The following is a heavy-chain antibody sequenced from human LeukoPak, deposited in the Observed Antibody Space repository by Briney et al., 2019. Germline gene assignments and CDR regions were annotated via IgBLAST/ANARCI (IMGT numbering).Heavy chain of an antibody. CDR1: GGSFSGYY. J-gene: IGHJ5*02. D-gene: IGHD4-17*01. Sequence: PSETLSLTCAVYGGSFSGYYWSWIRQPPGKGLEWIGEINHSGSTNYNSSLKSRVTISLDTSKNQFSLKLSSVTAADTGVYYCAIGTTVNKKDWFDPWGQGTLVTVSS. CDR2: INHSGST. V-gene: IGHV4-34*01. CDR3: AIGTTVNKKDWFDP.